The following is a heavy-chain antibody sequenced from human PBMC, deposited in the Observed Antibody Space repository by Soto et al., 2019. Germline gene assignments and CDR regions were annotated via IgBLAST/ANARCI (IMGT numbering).Heavy chain of an antibody. CDR1: GFTVSSNY. CDR2: IYSGGST. V-gene: IGHV3-53*04. CDR3: AGQVVPAAMGAFDI. Sequence: GGSLRLSCAASGFTVSSNYMSWVRQAPGKGLEWVSVIYSGGSTYYADSVKGRFTISRHNSKNTLYLQMNSLRAEDTAVYYCAGQVVPAAMGAFDIWGQGTMVTVSS. J-gene: IGHJ3*02. D-gene: IGHD2-2*01.